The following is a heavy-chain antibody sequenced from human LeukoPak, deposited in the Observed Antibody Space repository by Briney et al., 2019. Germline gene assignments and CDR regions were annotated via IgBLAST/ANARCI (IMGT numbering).Heavy chain of an antibody. CDR2: IKQDGSEK. CDR3: ARDVAVAGFDP. V-gene: IGHV3-7*01. CDR1: GFTFSSYW. Sequence: GGSLRLSCAAFGFTFSSYWMSWVRQAPGKGLEWVANIKQDGSEKYFVDSVKGRFTISRDNAKNSLHLQMDSLRAEDTAVYYCARDVAVAGFDPWGQGTLVTVSS. D-gene: IGHD6-19*01. J-gene: IGHJ5*02.